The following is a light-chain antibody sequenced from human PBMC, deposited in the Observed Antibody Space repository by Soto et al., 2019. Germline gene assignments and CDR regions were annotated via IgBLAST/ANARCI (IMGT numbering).Light chain of an antibody. J-gene: IGKJ1*01. V-gene: IGKV3-11*01. CDR2: DAV. CDR1: QSLTRF. CDR3: HRRSNWPPGT. Sequence: DTVLTQSPATLSLSPGERATLTCRASQSLTRFLAWYQQKPGQAPRLLIYDAVNRATGVPARFSGSGSATDFTLTTSSLEPDDSAGYYCHRRSNWPPGTFGQGTKLEIK.